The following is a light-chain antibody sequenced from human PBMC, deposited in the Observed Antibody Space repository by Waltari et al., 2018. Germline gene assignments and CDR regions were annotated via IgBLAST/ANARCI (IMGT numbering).Light chain of an antibody. CDR2: RND. J-gene: IGLJ2*01. CDR3: ATRDDSLSAPV. CDR1: SSNIGSHH. Sequence: QSGLTQAPSAAGTPGQRVSISCSGSSSNIGSHHVNWYQHVPGTAPKLLIYRNDQRRSGVPDRFSASKSGTSASLAISGLRSEDEADYYCATRDDSLSAPVFGGGTKVTVL. V-gene: IGLV1-47*01.